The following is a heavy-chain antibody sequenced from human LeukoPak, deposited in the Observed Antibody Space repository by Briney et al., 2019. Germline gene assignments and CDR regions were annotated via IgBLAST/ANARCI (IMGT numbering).Heavy chain of an antibody. CDR2: ISTSSSYI. CDR3: ARGADGVSSNSRGWFDP. J-gene: IGHJ5*02. Sequence: AGGSLRLSCEASGFTFSTYAMNWVRRAPGKGLEWVSSISTSSSYIYYADSVRGRFTISRDNAKKSLYLQMNSLRAEDTAVYSCARGADGVSSNSRGWFDPWGQGTLVTVSS. V-gene: IGHV3-21*01. CDR1: GFTFSTYA. D-gene: IGHD2-15*01.